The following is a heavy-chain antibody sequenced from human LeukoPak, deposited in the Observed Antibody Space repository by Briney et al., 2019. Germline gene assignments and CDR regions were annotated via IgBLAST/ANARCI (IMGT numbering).Heavy chain of an antibody. D-gene: IGHD3-9*01. CDR1: GFTFSSYW. V-gene: IGHV3-7*01. Sequence: GGPLRPSCAASGFTFSSYWMSWVRQAPGKGLEWVANIKQDGSEKYYVDSVKGRFTISRDNAKNSLYLQMNSLRAEDTAAYYCARXPXXXLTGXFDYWGXGTLVTVS. J-gene: IGHJ4*02. CDR3: ARXPXXXLTGXFDY. CDR2: IKQDGSEK.